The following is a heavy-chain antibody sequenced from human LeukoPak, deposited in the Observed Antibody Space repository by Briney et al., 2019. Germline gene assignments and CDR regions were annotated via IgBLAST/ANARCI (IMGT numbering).Heavy chain of an antibody. CDR3: ARDFVLRYSFISDGFLYYGMDV. J-gene: IGHJ6*02. CDR2: ISYDGSNK. V-gene: IGHV3-30-3*01. CDR1: GFTFSSYA. Sequence: GGSLRLSCAASGFTFSSYAMSWVRQAPGKGLEWVAVISYDGSNKYYADSVKGRFTISRDNAKNSLYLQMNSLRAEDTAVYYCARDFVLRYSFISDGFLYYGMDVWGQGTTVTVSS. D-gene: IGHD3-9*01.